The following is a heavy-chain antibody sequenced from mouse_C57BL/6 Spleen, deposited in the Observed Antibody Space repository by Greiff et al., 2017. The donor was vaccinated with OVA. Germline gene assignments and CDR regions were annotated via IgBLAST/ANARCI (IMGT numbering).Heavy chain of an antibody. J-gene: IGHJ2*01. V-gene: IGHV1-72*01. CDR2: IDPNSGGT. D-gene: IGHD4-1*01. CDR3: ASGDGTGFDY. CDR1: GYTFTSYW. Sequence: QVHVKQPGAELVKPGASVKLSCKASGYTFTSYWMHWVKQRPGRGLEWIGRIDPNSGGTKYNEKFKSKATLTVDKPSSTAYMQLSSLTSEDSAGYCGASGDGTGFDYWGQGTTLTVSS.